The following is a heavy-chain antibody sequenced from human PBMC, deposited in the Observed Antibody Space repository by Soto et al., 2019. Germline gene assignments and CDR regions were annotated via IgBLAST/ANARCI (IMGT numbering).Heavy chain of an antibody. V-gene: IGHV4-31*03. D-gene: IGHD6-19*01. J-gene: IGHJ3*02. CDR2: IYYSGST. CDR3: ARDPISRGWAGAFDI. Sequence: QVQLQESGPGLVKPSQTLSLTCTVSGGSISSGGYYWSWIRQHPGKGLEWIGYIYYSGSTYYNPSLKSRVNISVDTSKNQFSLKLSSVTAADTAVYYCARDPISRGWAGAFDIWGQGTMVTVSS. CDR1: GGSISSGGYY.